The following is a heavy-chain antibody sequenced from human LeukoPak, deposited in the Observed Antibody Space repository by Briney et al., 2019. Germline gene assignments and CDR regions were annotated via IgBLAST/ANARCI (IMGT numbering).Heavy chain of an antibody. CDR2: ISGSGGST. CDR1: GFSFGSNI. V-gene: IGHV3-23*01. CDR3: AKELKGRVTMIVVVTALDY. Sequence: PGGSLRLSCAASGFSFGSNIMHWVRQAPGKGLEWVSAISGSGGSTYYADSVKGRFTISRDNSKNTLYLQMNSLRAEDTAVYYCAKELKGRVTMIVVVTALDYWGQGTLVTVSS. J-gene: IGHJ4*02. D-gene: IGHD3-22*01.